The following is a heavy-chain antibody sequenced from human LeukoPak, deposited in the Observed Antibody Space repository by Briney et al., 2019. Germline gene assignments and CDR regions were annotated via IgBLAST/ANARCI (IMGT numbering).Heavy chain of an antibody. CDR1: GFTLSSYW. CDR3: AKDQSTGTYYYYYYYMDV. J-gene: IGHJ6*03. Sequence: SGGSLRLSCAASGFTLSSYWMHWVRQAPGKGLEWVSAISGSGGSTYYADSVKGRFTISRDNSKNTLYLQMNSLRAEDTAVYYCAKDQSTGTYYYYYYYMDVWGKGTTVTVSS. D-gene: IGHD7-27*01. V-gene: IGHV3-23*01. CDR2: ISGSGGST.